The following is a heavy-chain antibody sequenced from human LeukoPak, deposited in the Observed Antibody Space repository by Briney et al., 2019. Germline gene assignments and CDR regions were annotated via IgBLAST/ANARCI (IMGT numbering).Heavy chain of an antibody. V-gene: IGHV1-69*01. J-gene: IGHJ5*02. CDR1: GGTFSSYA. CDR3: AGQSPDPAWFDP. Sequence: SVQVSCQASGGTFSSYAISWVRQAPGQGLEWMGGIIPIFGTANYAQKFQGRVTITVDESTSTAYMELSSLRSEDTAVYYCAGQSPDPAWFDPWGQGTLVAVSS. CDR2: IIPIFGTA.